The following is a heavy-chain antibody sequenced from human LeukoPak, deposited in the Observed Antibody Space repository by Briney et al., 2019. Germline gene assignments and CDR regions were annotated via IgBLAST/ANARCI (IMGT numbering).Heavy chain of an antibody. CDR1: GGSISSYY. V-gene: IGHV4-59*01. D-gene: IGHD5-18*01. Sequence: SETLSLTCTVSGGSISSYYWSWIRQPPGKGLEWIGYIYYSGSTNYNPSLKSRVTISVDTSKNQFSLKLSSVTAADTAVYYCARDRPLGDTAMVLYYYGMDVWGQGTTVTVSS. J-gene: IGHJ6*02. CDR2: IYYSGST. CDR3: ARDRPLGDTAMVLYYYGMDV.